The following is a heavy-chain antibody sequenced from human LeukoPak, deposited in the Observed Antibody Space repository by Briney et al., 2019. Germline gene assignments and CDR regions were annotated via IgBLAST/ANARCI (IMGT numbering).Heavy chain of an antibody. CDR3: ARQGGLLFDY. Sequence: SETLSLTCTVSGGSISSYSWSWIRQPPGKGLEWIGYIYYSGSTNYNPSLKSRVTISVDTSKNQFSLKLSSVTAADTAVYYCARQGGLLFDYWGQGTLVTVSS. CDR1: GGSISSYS. J-gene: IGHJ4*02. V-gene: IGHV4-59*08. D-gene: IGHD5-18*01. CDR2: IYYSGST.